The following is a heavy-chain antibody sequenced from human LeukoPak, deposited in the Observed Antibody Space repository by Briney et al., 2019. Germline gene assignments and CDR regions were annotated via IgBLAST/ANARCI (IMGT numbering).Heavy chain of an antibody. CDR1: GGSVSGYY. CDR2: IYYTGTT. J-gene: IGHJ4*02. V-gene: IGHV4-59*08. Sequence: SETLSLTCTVSGGSVSGYYWNWVRQPPGKGLEWIGYIYYTGTTSYNPSLKSRVTISTDTSKNQFSLKLTSVTAADTAVYFYARHPFSSPFDYWGQGTLVTVSS. CDR3: ARHPFSSPFDY. D-gene: IGHD2/OR15-2a*01.